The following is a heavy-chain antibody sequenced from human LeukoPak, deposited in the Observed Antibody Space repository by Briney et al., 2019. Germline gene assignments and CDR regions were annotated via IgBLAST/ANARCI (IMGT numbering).Heavy chain of an antibody. Sequence: ASLNFSCKASGHTFTGDYMHWVRQAPGQGLEWMGWINPNSGGTNYAQKFQGRVTMTRDTSITTAYLELSGLRSDDTAIYYCARVHLPYCSGGTCYDLGYWGQGTLVTVSS. V-gene: IGHV1-2*02. CDR2: INPNSGGT. CDR1: GHTFTGDY. J-gene: IGHJ4*02. CDR3: ARVHLPYCSGGTCYDLGY. D-gene: IGHD2-15*01.